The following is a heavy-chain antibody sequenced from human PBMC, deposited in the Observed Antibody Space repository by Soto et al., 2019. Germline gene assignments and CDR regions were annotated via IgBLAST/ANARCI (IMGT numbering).Heavy chain of an antibody. Sequence: EVQLVESGGGLVQPGGSLRLSCAASGFTFSSDSMNWVRQAPGTGLEWVSYISSSSSTIYYADSVKGRFTISRDNAKNSLYLQMNSLRAEDTAVYYCARDDGNWNYKQDAFDIWGQGTMVTVSS. CDR2: ISSSSSTI. CDR1: GFTFSSDS. CDR3: ARDDGNWNYKQDAFDI. J-gene: IGHJ3*02. D-gene: IGHD1-7*01. V-gene: IGHV3-48*01.